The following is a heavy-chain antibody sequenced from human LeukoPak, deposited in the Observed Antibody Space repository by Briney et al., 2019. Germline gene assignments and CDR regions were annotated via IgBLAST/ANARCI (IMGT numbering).Heavy chain of an antibody. J-gene: IGHJ6*03. D-gene: IGHD6-6*01. CDR3: ARQGGRSSSSLYYYYYMDV. V-gene: IGHV5-51*01. Sequence: GESLKISCKGSGYSFTSYWIGWVRQMPGKGLEWMGIIYPGDSDTRYSPSFQGQVTISADKSISTAYLQWSSLKASDTAMYYCARQGGRSSSSLYYYYYMDVWGKGTTITVSS. CDR2: IYPGDSDT. CDR1: GYSFTSYW.